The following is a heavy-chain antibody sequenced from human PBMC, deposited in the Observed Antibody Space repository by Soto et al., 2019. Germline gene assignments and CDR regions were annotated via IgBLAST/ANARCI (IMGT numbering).Heavy chain of an antibody. CDR2: IYHSGTT. V-gene: IGHV4-4*02. CDR3: ARLTGFFTTSRSDP. D-gene: IGHD2-8*01. Sequence: SDPLTLTCGVSGASVSSVNWWSWVRQAPGKGLEWIGEIYHSGTTNYNPSLTGRVTMSVDKSKNQFSLNLTSVTAADTAVYYCARLTGFFTTSRSDPWGQVTVVPVSS. J-gene: IGHJ5*02. CDR1: GASVSSVNW.